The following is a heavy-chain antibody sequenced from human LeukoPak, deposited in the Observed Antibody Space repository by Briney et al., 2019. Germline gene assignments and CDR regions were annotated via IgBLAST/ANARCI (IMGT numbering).Heavy chain of an antibody. CDR1: GGSISSSGYY. CDR2: IYYSGST. Sequence: SETLSLTCTVSGGSISSSGYYWGWMRQPPGKGVEWIGSIYYSGSTYYNPSLKSRVTISVDTSKNQFSLKLSSVAAADTAVYYCARDPTAAGKGAWFDPWGQGTLVTVSS. D-gene: IGHD6-13*01. CDR3: ARDPTAAGKGAWFDP. J-gene: IGHJ5*02. V-gene: IGHV4-39*02.